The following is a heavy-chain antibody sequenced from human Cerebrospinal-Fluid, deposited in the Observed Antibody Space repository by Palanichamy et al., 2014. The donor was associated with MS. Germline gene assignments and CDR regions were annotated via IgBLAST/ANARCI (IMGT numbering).Heavy chain of an antibody. CDR3: ARDLADGPRATVFHWGSSYQSYYGMDV. Sequence: QVQVVQSGAEVKEPGSSVKISCRAPGISFDSYTFSWVRQAPGERPEWMGRIIPMLGLPKYAPRFQDRVILTADKSTRTAYMELTRLRYEDTAVYFCARDLADGPRATVFHWGSSYQSYYGMDVWGEGTAIIVSS. CDR1: GISFDSYT. V-gene: IGHV1-69*04. D-gene: IGHD7-27*01. J-gene: IGHJ6*04. CDR2: IIPMLGLP.